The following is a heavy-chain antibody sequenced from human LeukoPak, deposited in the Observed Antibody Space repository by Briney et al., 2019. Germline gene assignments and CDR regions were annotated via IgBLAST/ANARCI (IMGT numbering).Heavy chain of an antibody. J-gene: IGHJ4*02. D-gene: IGHD3-10*01. Sequence: PGGSLRLSCAASGFSVSSNYMGWVRQAPGKGLEWVSLIYSGGSTYYADSVKGRFIISRDDSKNTLYLDMNTLRAEDTAVYYCARSEDYYGSGSYYFHWGQGTLVTVSS. CDR1: GFSVSSNY. CDR3: ARSEDYYGSGSYYFH. CDR2: IYSGGST. V-gene: IGHV3-66*01.